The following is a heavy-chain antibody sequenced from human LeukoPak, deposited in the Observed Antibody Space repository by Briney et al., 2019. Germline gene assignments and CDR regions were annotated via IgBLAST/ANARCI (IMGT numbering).Heavy chain of an antibody. CDR1: GGTFSSYA. V-gene: IGHV1-69*01. J-gene: IGHJ6*03. Sequence: SVKVSCKASGGTFSSYAISWVRQAPGQGLEWMGGIIPIFGTANYAQKFQGRVTITADESTSTAYMELSSLRSEDTAVYYCARSYCSSTSCYTSYYYYYYMDVWGKGTTVTVSS. D-gene: IGHD2-2*02. CDR3: ARSYCSSTSCYTSYYYYYYMDV. CDR2: IIPIFGTA.